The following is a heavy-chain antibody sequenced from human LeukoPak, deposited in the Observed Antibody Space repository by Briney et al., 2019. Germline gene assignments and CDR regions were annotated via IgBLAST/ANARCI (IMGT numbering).Heavy chain of an antibody. CDR3: AKGQELDDGVFDS. CDR1: GFTFSTFS. D-gene: IGHD1-1*01. Sequence: GGSLRLSCAASGFTFSTFSMNWVRQAPGKGLEWISYFSTSSGTISYADSVKGRFAISRDNSKNALFLQMNSLRVEDTAIYYCAKGQELDDGVFDSWGQGTLVTVSS. V-gene: IGHV3-48*01. CDR2: FSTSSGTI. J-gene: IGHJ4*02.